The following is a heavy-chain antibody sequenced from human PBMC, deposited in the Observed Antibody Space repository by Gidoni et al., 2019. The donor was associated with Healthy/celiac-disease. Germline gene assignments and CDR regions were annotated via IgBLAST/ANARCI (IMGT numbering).Heavy chain of an antibody. CDR3: AREEVGATRNWFDP. CDR2: IYYSGST. Sequence: QVQLQESGPGLVKPSQTLSLTCTVAGGSISSGGYYWSWIRQQPGKGLEWIVYIYYSGSTYYNPSLKSRVTISVDTSKNQFSLKLRSVTAADTAVYYCAREEVGATRNWFDPWGQGTLVTVSS. V-gene: IGHV4-31*03. CDR1: GGSISSGGYY. D-gene: IGHD1-26*01. J-gene: IGHJ5*02.